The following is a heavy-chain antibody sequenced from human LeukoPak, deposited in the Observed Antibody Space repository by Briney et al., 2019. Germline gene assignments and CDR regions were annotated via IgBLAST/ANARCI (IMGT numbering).Heavy chain of an antibody. CDR2: IYYSGST. V-gene: IGHV4-39*07. Sequence: SETLSLTCTVSGGSISSSSYYWGWIRQPPGKGLEWIGSIYYSGSTYYNPSLKSRVTISVDTSKNQFSLKLSSVTAADTAVYYCARGRSGYYYVGAFDIWGQGTMVTVSS. D-gene: IGHD3-22*01. J-gene: IGHJ3*02. CDR1: GGSISSSSYY. CDR3: ARGRSGYYYVGAFDI.